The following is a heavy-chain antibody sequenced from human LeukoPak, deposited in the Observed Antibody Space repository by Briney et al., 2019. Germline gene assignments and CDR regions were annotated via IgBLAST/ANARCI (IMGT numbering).Heavy chain of an antibody. V-gene: IGHV3-30-3*01. Sequence: GGSLRLSCAASGFTFSSYAMHWVRQAPGKGLEWVAVISYDGSNKYYADSVKGRFTISRDNSKNTRYLQMNSLRAEDTAVYYCARDSDYYDSSGLDYWGQGTLVTVSS. CDR3: ARDSDYYDSSGLDY. D-gene: IGHD3-22*01. CDR1: GFTFSSYA. J-gene: IGHJ4*02. CDR2: ISYDGSNK.